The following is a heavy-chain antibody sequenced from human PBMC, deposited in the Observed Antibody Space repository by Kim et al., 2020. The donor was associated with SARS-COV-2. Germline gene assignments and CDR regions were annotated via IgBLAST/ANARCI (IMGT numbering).Heavy chain of an antibody. CDR3: ARTDPYYYYGMDV. V-gene: IGHV3-53*01. J-gene: IGHJ6*02. CDR2: IYSGGST. Sequence: GGSLRLSCAASGFTVSSNYMSWVRQAPGKGLEWVSVIYSGGSTYYADSVKGRFTISRDNSKNTLYLQMNSLRAEDTAVYYCARTDPYYYYGMDVWGQGTTVTVSS. CDR1: GFTVSSNY.